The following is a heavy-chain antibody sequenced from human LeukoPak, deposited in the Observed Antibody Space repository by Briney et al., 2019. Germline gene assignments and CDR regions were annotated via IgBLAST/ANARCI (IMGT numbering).Heavy chain of an antibody. J-gene: IGHJ4*02. Sequence: SQTLSLTCTVSGGSISSGDYSWSWIRQPPGKGLEWIGYIYYSGSTYYNPSLKSRVTISVDTSKNQFSLKLSSVTAADTAVYYCASYDFWSGYLDYWGQGTLVTVSS. CDR2: IYYSGST. D-gene: IGHD3-3*01. V-gene: IGHV4-30-4*08. CDR1: GGSISSGDYS. CDR3: ASYDFWSGYLDY.